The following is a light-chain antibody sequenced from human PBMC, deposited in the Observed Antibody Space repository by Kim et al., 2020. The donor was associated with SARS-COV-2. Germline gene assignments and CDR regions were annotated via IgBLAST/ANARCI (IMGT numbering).Light chain of an antibody. J-gene: IGLJ2*01. CDR2: DVS. CDR1: SSDIGANNF. V-gene: IGLV2-14*03. Sequence: GQSTTIACTGTSSDIGANNFVSWYQQHPGKAPKLMIYDVSDRPSGVSDRFSGSKSGNTASLTISGLQAEDEADYYCFSYTSSSTLVFGGGTQLTVL. CDR3: FSYTSSSTLV.